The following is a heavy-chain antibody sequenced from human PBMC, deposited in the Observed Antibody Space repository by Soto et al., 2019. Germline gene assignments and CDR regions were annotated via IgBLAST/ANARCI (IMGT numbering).Heavy chain of an antibody. CDR2: IIPIFGTA. D-gene: IGHD5-12*01. CDR3: ARARRGYSGYESYSYYGMDV. J-gene: IGHJ6*02. Sequence: QVQLVQSGAEVKKPGSSVKVSCKASGGTFSSYAISWVRQAPGQGLEWMGGIIPIFGTANYAQKFQGRVTITADESTSPAYMGLSSLRAEDTAVYCCARARRGYSGYESYSYYGMDVWGQGTTVTVSS. V-gene: IGHV1-69*12. CDR1: GGTFSSYA.